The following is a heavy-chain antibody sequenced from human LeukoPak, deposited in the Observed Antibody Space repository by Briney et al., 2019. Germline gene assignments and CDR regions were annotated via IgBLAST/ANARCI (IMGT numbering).Heavy chain of an antibody. Sequence: PSETLSLTCTVSGGSISSNNWWSWVRQPPGKGLEWIGEMYHSGNINYNPSLKSRATTSVDKSKNQFSLKLSFVTAADTAVYYCARDVGARLPGYWGQGILVTVSS. J-gene: IGHJ4*02. CDR1: GGSISSNNW. D-gene: IGHD6-6*01. CDR2: MYHSGNI. V-gene: IGHV4-4*02. CDR3: ARDVGARLPGY.